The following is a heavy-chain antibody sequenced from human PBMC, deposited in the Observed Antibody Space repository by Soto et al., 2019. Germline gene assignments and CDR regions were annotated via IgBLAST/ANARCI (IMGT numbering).Heavy chain of an antibody. D-gene: IGHD6-13*01. Sequence: QVQLVQSGAEVKKPGASVKVSCKASGYTFTSYGISWVRQAPGQGLEWMGWISAYNGNTNYAQKLQGRFTMTTDTSTSTAYMELRSLRSDDTAVYYCARSRLSGQQLVFPVLRAPGIPNWFDPWGQGTLVTVSS. V-gene: IGHV1-18*01. J-gene: IGHJ5*02. CDR1: GYTFTSYG. CDR2: ISAYNGNT. CDR3: ARSRLSGQQLVFPVLRAPGIPNWFDP.